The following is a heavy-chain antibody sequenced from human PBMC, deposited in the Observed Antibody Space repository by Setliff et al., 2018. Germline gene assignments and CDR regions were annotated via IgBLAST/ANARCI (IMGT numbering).Heavy chain of an antibody. CDR2: ITHTGTTGST. CDR1: GGTFTYYY. CDR3: ARGRNVASRLLDS. V-gene: IGHV4-34*01. Sequence: PSETLSLTCAASGGTFTYYYWTWIRRSPAKGLEWIGEITHTGTTGSTKYNPSLKSRVTMSIDTSQNQFSLMVTSVTAADTAVYYCARGRNVASRLLDSWGQGTLVTVSS. D-gene: IGHD6-6*01. J-gene: IGHJ4*02.